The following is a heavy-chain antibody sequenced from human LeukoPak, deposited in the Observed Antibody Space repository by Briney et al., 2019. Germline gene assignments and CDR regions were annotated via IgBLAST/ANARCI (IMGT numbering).Heavy chain of an antibody. CDR2: IRSKAYGGTT. Sequence: GGSLRLSCVASGFTFSNYRMNWVRQAPGKGLEWVGFIRSKAYGGTTEYAASVKGRFTISRDDSKSIAYLQMNSLKTEDTAVYYCTRDGDYYFDYWGQGTLVTVSS. D-gene: IGHD2-21*02. V-gene: IGHV3-49*04. CDR3: TRDGDYYFDY. CDR1: GFTFSNYR. J-gene: IGHJ4*02.